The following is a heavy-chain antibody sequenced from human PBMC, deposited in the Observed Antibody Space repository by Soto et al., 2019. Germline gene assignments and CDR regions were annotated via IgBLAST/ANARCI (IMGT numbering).Heavy chain of an antibody. CDR1: GYTLINYG. J-gene: IGHJ3*01. Sequence: QVQLVQSGAEVKKPGASVRVSCKTSGYTLINYGITWVRQAPGQGLEWMGWLSAYNGDTSSSEKLQDRFTKTTDTSTNTVYMDLRSLTSDDTAVYYCARWSAIVGGAEALDVWGQGTMVIVSS. CDR3: ARWSAIVGGAEALDV. CDR2: LSAYNGDT. V-gene: IGHV1-18*01. D-gene: IGHD1-26*01.